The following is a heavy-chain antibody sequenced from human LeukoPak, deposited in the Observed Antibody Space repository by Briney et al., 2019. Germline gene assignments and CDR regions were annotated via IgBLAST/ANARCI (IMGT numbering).Heavy chain of an antibody. CDR2: INPSGGST. Sequence: ASVKVSCKASGYTFTSYYMHWVRQAPGQGLEWMGIINPSGGSTSYAQKFQGRVTMTRDTSTSTVYMELSSLRSEDTAVYYCARDHNSIVVVPAATWGDYWGQGTLVTVSS. CDR1: GYTFTSYY. D-gene: IGHD2-2*01. CDR3: ARDHNSIVVVPAATWGDY. J-gene: IGHJ4*02. V-gene: IGHV1-46*01.